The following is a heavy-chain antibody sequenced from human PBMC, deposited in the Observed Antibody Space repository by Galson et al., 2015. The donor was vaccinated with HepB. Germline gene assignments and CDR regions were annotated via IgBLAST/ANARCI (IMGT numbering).Heavy chain of an antibody. CDR1: GGTFSSYA. CDR3: ARGRAYCSGGSCYPYYYYYYGMDV. CDR2: IIPIFGTA. Sequence: SVKVSCKASGGTFSSYAISWVRQAPGQGLEWMGGIIPIFGTANYAQKFQGRVTITADESTSTAYMELSSLRSEDTAVYYCARGRAYCSGGSCYPYYYYYYGMDVWGQGTTVTVSS. D-gene: IGHD2-15*01. J-gene: IGHJ6*02. V-gene: IGHV1-69*13.